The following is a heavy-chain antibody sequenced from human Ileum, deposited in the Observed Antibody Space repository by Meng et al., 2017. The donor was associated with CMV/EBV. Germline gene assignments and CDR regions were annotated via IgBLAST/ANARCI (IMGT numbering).Heavy chain of an antibody. D-gene: IGHD2-8*02. CDR1: GVNCNIAW. V-gene: IGHV3-15*07. CDR3: TAVGTDSYMELDK. J-gene: IGHJ4*02. Sequence: SGVNCNIAWMKWVRQAPGKGLEWVGRIKSKGSGGTTDFAAPVKGRFTISRDDSQNTLFLQMNSLKIEDTAVYYCTAVGTDSYMELDKWGQGTLVTVSS. CDR2: IKSKGSGGTT.